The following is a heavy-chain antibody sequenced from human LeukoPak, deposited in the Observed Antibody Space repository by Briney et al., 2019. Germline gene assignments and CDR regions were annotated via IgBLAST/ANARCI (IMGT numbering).Heavy chain of an antibody. CDR1: GGSISSSSYY. V-gene: IGHV4-61*01. CDR2: IYYSGST. CDR3: ARAKIKYSSSWLYFQH. Sequence: SETLSLTCTVSGGSISSSSYYWSWIRQPPGKGLEWIGYIYYSGSTNYNPSLKSRVTISVDTSKNQFSLKLSSVTAADTAVYYCARAKIKYSSSWLYFQHWGQGTLVTVSS. D-gene: IGHD6-13*01. J-gene: IGHJ1*01.